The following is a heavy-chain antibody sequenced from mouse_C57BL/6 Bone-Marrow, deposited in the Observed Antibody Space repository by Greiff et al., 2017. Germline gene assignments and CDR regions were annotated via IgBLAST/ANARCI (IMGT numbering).Heavy chain of an antibody. D-gene: IGHD4-1*01. CDR3: ARSGPLGRSFDY. Sequence: QVQLQQPGAELVKPGASVKLSCKASGYTFTSYWMHWVKQRPGQGLEWIGMIHPNSGSTNYNEKFKSKATLTVDTSSNTAYMQLSSLTSEDSAVFYCARSGPLGRSFDYWGQGTTLTVSS. CDR2: IHPNSGST. CDR1: GYTFTSYW. V-gene: IGHV1-64*01. J-gene: IGHJ2*01.